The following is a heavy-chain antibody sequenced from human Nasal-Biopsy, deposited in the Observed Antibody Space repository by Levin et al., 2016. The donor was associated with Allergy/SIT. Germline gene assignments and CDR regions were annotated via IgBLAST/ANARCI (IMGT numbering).Heavy chain of an antibody. CDR2: IYSGGYT. D-gene: IGHD5/OR15-5a*01. Sequence: GESLKISCAASGFTVRDHFLTWVRQAPGKGLEWVALIYSGGYTSYSASVKGRFTISRDDFKNTLYLQMNSLRIEDTAVYYCAREDLMPASTTAFYFDSWGQGALVTVSS. J-gene: IGHJ4*02. CDR1: GFTVRDHF. CDR3: AREDLMPASTTAFYFDS. V-gene: IGHV3-66*01.